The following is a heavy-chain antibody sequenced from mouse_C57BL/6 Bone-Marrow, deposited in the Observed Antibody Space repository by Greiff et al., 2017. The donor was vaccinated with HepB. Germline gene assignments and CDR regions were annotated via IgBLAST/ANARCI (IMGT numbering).Heavy chain of an antibody. CDR3: ARDYGSYGFSY. J-gene: IGHJ3*01. CDR2: IYPGSGNT. Sequence: QVQLQQSGAELVRPGASVKLSCKASGYTFTDYYINWVKQRPGQGLEWIARIYPGSGNTYYNEKFKGKATLTAEKSSSTAYMQLSSLTSEDSAVYFCARDYGSYGFSYWGQGTLVTVSA. D-gene: IGHD1-1*01. V-gene: IGHV1-76*01. CDR1: GYTFTDYY.